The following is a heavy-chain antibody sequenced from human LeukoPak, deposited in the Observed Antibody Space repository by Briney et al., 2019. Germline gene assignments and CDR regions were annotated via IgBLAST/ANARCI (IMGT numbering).Heavy chain of an antibody. D-gene: IGHD3-22*01. Sequence: GASVKVSCKASGYTFTSYYIHWVRQAPGQGLEWMGIIYPGGGSTSYAQKFQGRVTMTRDMSTSTVYMELSSLRSEDTAVYYCAKETGPRRYYSDSSGYRPYYFDYWGQGTLVTVSS. CDR2: IYPGGGST. V-gene: IGHV1-46*01. J-gene: IGHJ4*02. CDR3: AKETGPRRYYSDSSGYRPYYFDY. CDR1: GYTFTSYY.